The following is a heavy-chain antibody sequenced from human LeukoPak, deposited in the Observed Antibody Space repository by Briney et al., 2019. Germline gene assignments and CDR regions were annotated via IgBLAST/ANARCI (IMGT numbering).Heavy chain of an antibody. D-gene: IGHD2-15*01. J-gene: IGHJ6*03. CDR3: ARKVPSPISWRNYYMDV. Sequence: ASVKVSCKASGYTFTGYYIHWVRQAPGQGLAWMGWINPNSGGTNYAQKFQGRVTMTRDTSISTAYMELSRLRSDDTAVYYCARKVPSPISWRNYYMDVWGKGTTVTVSS. V-gene: IGHV1-2*02. CDR1: GYTFTGYY. CDR2: INPNSGGT.